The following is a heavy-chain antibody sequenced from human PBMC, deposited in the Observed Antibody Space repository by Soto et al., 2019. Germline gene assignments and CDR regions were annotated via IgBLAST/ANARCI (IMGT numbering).Heavy chain of an antibody. V-gene: IGHV3-30*09. CDR1: GFTFSTYA. D-gene: IGHD3-16*01. CDR3: ARASWGIRGERDD. CDR2: ISYDGSNK. J-gene: IGHJ4*02. Sequence: QVQLVESGGGVVQPGRSLRLSCAASGFTFSTYAIHWVRQAPGKGLEWVAVISYDGSNKFYADSVKGRFAISRDNSKNTRYLKMNTLRNDDTAVYYCARASWGIRGERDDWGQGTLVTVSS.